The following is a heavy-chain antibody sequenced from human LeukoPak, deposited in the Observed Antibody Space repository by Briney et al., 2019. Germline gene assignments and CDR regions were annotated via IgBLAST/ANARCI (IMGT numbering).Heavy chain of an antibody. CDR2: ISYDGSNK. V-gene: IGHV3-30-3*01. D-gene: IGHD5-24*01. CDR1: GFTFSSYA. Sequence: PGRSLRLSCAASGFTFSSYAMHWVRQAPGKGLEWVAVISYDGSNKYYADFVKGRFTISRDNSKNTLYLQMNSLRAEDTAVYYCAREELAPPSRYFDYWGQGTLVTVSS. J-gene: IGHJ4*02. CDR3: AREELAPPSRYFDY.